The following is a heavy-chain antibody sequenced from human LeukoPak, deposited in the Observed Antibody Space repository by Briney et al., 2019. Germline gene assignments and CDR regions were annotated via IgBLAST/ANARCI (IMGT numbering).Heavy chain of an antibody. Sequence: SETLSLTCAVYGGSFSGYHWSWIRQPPGKGLEWIGEINHSGSTNYNPSLKSRVTISVDTSKNQFSLKLSSVTAADTAVYYCARGLRYFDWLLSPGMDVWGQGTTVTVSS. J-gene: IGHJ6*02. CDR1: GGSFSGYH. CDR2: INHSGST. CDR3: ARGLRYFDWLLSPGMDV. D-gene: IGHD3-9*01. V-gene: IGHV4-34*01.